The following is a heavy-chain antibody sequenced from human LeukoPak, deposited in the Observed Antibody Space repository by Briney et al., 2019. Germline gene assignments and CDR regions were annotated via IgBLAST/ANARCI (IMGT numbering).Heavy chain of an antibody. CDR1: GFPLSSYS. CDR2: ISSGGSAI. CDR3: VRVKGSYFDY. D-gene: IGHD2-15*01. V-gene: IGHV3-48*01. J-gene: IGHJ4*02. Sequence: GGSLRLSCAASGFPLSSYSINWVRQAPGKGLEWVSYISSGGSAIYYVDSVKGRFTVSRDNAKNSLFLQMNSPRAEDTAVYYCVRVKGSYFDYWGQGALVTVSS.